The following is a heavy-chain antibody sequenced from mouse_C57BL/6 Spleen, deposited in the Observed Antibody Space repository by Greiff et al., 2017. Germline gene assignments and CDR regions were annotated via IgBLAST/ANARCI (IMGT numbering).Heavy chain of an antibody. CDR3: TTSYYYGSSSFAY. D-gene: IGHD1-1*01. CDR1: GFNIKDYY. J-gene: IGHJ3*01. V-gene: IGHV14-1*01. CDR2: IDPEDGDT. Sequence: EVQLQQSGAELVRPGASVKLSCTASGFNIKDYYMHWVKQRPEQGLEWIGRIDPEDGDTEYAPKFQGKATMTADTSSNTAYLQLRSLTSEDTAVYYCTTSYYYGSSSFAYWGQGTLVTVSA.